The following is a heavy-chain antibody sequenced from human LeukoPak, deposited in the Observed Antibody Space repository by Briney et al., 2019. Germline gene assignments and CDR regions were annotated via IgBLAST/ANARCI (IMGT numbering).Heavy chain of an antibody. Sequence: GGSLRLSCAASGFTVSSNYISWVCQAPGKGLECVSVSYSGGSTDYADSVKGRFTISRDNSKNTLYLQMNSLRTEDTAVYYCARGVIRGIDAFDIWGQGTMVTVSS. D-gene: IGHD3-10*01. CDR1: GFTVSSNY. CDR3: ARGVIRGIDAFDI. V-gene: IGHV3-66*02. J-gene: IGHJ3*02. CDR2: SYSGGST.